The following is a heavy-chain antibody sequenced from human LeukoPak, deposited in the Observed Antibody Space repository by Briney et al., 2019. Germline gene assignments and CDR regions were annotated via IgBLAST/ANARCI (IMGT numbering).Heavy chain of an antibody. CDR3: ARSDIAVAAGIDY. V-gene: IGHV3-66*01. CDR2: IYSGGST. CDR1: GFTVSSNY. J-gene: IGHJ4*02. D-gene: IGHD6-19*01. Sequence: GGSLRLSCAASGFTVSSNYMSWVRQAPGKGLEWVSVIYSGGSTYYADSVKGRFTITRDNSKNTLYLQMNSLRAEDTAVYYCARSDIAVAAGIDYWGQGTLVTVSS.